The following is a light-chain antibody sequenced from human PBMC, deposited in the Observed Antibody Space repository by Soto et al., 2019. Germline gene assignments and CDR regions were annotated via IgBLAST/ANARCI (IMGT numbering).Light chain of an antibody. J-gene: IGKJ4*01. Sequence: EIVLTQSPGTLSLSPGERATLSCRASQSVSSSYLAWYQQKPGQAPRLLIYGASSRATGIPERFSGSGSGTDFTLPISRLEPDDFAVYYCHQYDSSPPPFGGGTKVEI. CDR2: GAS. CDR1: QSVSSSY. V-gene: IGKV3-20*01. CDR3: HQYDSSPPP.